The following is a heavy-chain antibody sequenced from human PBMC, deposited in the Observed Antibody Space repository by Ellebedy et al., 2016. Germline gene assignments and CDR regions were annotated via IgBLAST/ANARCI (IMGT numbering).Heavy chain of an antibody. V-gene: IGHV3-11*01. Sequence: GESLKISXAASGFTFSDYYMSWIRQAPGRGLEWVSYISSSVSTIYYADSVKGRFTISRDNAKNSLYLQMNSLRAKDTAVYYCARGDRIYYDSSGYYYAPDYYYYGMDVWGQGTTVTVSS. J-gene: IGHJ6*02. CDR2: ISSSVSTI. D-gene: IGHD3-22*01. CDR1: GFTFSDYY. CDR3: ARGDRIYYDSSGYYYAPDYYYYGMDV.